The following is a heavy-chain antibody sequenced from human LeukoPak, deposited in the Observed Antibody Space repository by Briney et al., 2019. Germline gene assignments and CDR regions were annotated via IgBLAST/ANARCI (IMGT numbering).Heavy chain of an antibody. CDR2: IYYSGST. CDR1: GGSISSSSYY. CDR3: ARDFHVGDLPHWRGWFDP. V-gene: IGHV4-39*07. Sequence: KPSETLSLTCTVSGGSISSSSYYWGWIRQPPGKGLEWIGSIYYSGSTYYNPSLKSRVTISVDTSKNQFSLKLSSVTAADTAVYYCARDFHVGDLPHWRGWFDPWGQGTLVTVSS. D-gene: IGHD4-17*01. J-gene: IGHJ5*02.